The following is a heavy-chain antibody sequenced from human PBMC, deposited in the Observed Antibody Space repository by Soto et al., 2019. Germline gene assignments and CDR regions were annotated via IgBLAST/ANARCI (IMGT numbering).Heavy chain of an antibody. CDR3: ARSLYSGSYTYWFDP. V-gene: IGHV4-59*01. CDR2: IYYSGST. D-gene: IGHD1-26*01. Sequence: QVQLQESGPGLVKPSETLSLTCTVSGGSISSYYWSWIRQPPGKGLEYIGYIYYSGSTNYNPSLKSRVTVSVDTSKRQFSLKLSSVTAADTAVYYCARSLYSGSYTYWFDPWGQGTLVTVSS. J-gene: IGHJ5*02. CDR1: GGSISSYY.